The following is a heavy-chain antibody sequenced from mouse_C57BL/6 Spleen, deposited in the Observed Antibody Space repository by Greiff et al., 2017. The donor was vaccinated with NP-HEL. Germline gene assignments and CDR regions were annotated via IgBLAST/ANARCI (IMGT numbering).Heavy chain of an antibody. J-gene: IGHJ1*03. D-gene: IGHD1-1*01. CDR2: INPYNGGT. CDR3: ARYGAYYYGSSYPYWYFDV. CDR1: GSTFTDYY. Sequence: VQLKQSGPVLVKPGASVKMSCKASGSTFTDYYMNWVKQSHGKRLEWIGVINPYNGGTSYNQKFKGKATLTVSVSSSTADMELNSLTCEDSAVYYCARYGAYYYGSSYPYWYFDVWGTGTTVTVSS. V-gene: IGHV1-19*01.